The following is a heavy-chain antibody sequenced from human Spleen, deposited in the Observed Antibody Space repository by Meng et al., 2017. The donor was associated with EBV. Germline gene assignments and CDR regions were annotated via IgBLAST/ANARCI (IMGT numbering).Heavy chain of an antibody. CDR1: GFLLSTSVLS. J-gene: IGHJ4*02. D-gene: IGHD1-26*01. V-gene: IGHV2-5*02. CDR3: ALLVGATSLDY. CDR2: IYWDDDK. Sequence: QSIWKDAAPTLLTSTQTLTLNCTFSGFLLSTSVLSVGWIRQPPGKALEWLALIYWDDDKRYSPSLKRRLTITKDTSKNQVVLTMTNMDPVDTATYYCALLVGATSLDYWGQGTLVTVSS.